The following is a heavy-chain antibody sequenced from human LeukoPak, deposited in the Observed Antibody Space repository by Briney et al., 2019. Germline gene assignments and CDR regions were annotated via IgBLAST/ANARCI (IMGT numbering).Heavy chain of an antibody. D-gene: IGHD2-21*01. J-gene: IGHJ4*02. CDR1: GFTFSSYG. CDR2: ISYDGSKK. CDR3: AKDRTFAGHETSFDY. Sequence: GTSLRLSCAASGFTFSSYGMHWVRQAPGKGLEWVAVISYDGSKKYYEDSVKGRFTISRDNSKNTLYLQMNSLRAEDTAVYYCAKDRTFAGHETSFDYWGQGTLVTVSS. V-gene: IGHV3-30*18.